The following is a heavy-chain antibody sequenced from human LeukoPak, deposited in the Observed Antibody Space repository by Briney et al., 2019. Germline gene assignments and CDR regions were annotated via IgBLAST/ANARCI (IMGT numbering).Heavy chain of an antibody. CDR2: IRGSDSTT. CDR3: VEEGGDWEFDY. Sequence: GGSLRLSCAASGFLFSNSNMNWVRQAPGKGLEWVSFIRGSDSTTYYAESVKGRFTISRDNAKSSLYLQMNSLRVEDTAVYYCVEEGGDWEFDYWGQGTLVTVSS. D-gene: IGHD3-16*01. CDR1: GFLFSNSN. V-gene: IGHV3-48*04. J-gene: IGHJ4*02.